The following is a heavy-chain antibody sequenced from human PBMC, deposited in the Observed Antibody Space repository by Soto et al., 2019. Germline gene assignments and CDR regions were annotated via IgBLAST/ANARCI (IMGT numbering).Heavy chain of an antibody. CDR2: IHYTGST. CDR1: GGSISSGDYY. Sequence: VQLQESGPGLVKPSQTLSLTCTVSGGSISSGDYYWSWIRQPPGKGLEWIGYIHYTGSTYYNPSLTSRVTISGDTSKNPFSLKLSSVTAADPAVYYCARDFRKGFFDYWGQGTLVTVS. J-gene: IGHJ4*02. CDR3: ARDFRKGFFDY. V-gene: IGHV4-30-4*01.